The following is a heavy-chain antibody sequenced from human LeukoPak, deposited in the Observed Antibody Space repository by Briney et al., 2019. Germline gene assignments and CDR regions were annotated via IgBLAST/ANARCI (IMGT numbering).Heavy chain of an antibody. D-gene: IGHD3-10*01. V-gene: IGHV3-20*04. CDR3: ARYCYYGSAYYYYYYMDV. CDR1: GFTFDDYG. CDR2: IKWNGGST. J-gene: IGHJ6*03. Sequence: GGSLRLSCAASGFTFDDYGMSWVRQAPGKGLEWVSGIKWNGGSTGYADSVKGRFTISRDNAKNSLYLQMNSLRAEDTAVYYCARYCYYGSAYYYYYYMDVWGKGTTVTISS.